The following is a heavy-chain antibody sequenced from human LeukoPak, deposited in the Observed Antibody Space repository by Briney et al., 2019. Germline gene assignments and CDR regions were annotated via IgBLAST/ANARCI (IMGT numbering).Heavy chain of an antibody. Sequence: PGRSLRLSCAASGFTFGNYWMSWVRQAPGKGLEWVANIKQDGSEKYYVDSVKGRFTISRDNAKNSLYLQMNSLRAEDTAVYYCARDYAVMDVWGQGTTVTVSS. D-gene: IGHD4-17*01. V-gene: IGHV3-7*01. J-gene: IGHJ6*02. CDR1: GFTFGNYW. CDR2: IKQDGSEK. CDR3: ARDYAVMDV.